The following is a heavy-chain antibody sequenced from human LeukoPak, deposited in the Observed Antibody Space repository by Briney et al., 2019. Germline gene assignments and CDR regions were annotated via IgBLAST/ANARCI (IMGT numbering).Heavy chain of an antibody. D-gene: IGHD3-9*01. Sequence: SGGSLRLSCAASGFTFSSYAMNWVRQAPGKGLEWVSSISGSGGRTYYADSVKGRFTISRDNAKNSLYLQMNSLRAEDTAVYYCARSIRRRPFGYWGQGTLVTVS. CDR2: ISGSGGRT. J-gene: IGHJ4*02. CDR3: ARSIRRRPFGY. CDR1: GFTFSSYA. V-gene: IGHV3-23*01.